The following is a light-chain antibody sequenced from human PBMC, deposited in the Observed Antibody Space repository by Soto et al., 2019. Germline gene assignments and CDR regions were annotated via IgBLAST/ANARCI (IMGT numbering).Light chain of an antibody. J-gene: IGKJ4*01. CDR3: QQYGSSPLT. V-gene: IGKV3-20*01. Sequence: EIVLTQSPGTLSLSPGERATLSCRASQSVSSSISLAWYQQKPGQAPRLLIYGASSRATGIPDRFSGSGSGTDFTLTISRLEPEDFAVYYCQQYGSSPLTFGGGTKVEIK. CDR1: QSVSSSIS. CDR2: GAS.